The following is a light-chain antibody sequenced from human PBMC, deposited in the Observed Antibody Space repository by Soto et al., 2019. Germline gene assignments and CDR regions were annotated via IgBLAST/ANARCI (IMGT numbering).Light chain of an antibody. J-gene: IGLJ1*01. V-gene: IGLV2-11*01. CDR1: SSDVGVYNY. CDR3: CSYAGRYPYV. Sequence: QSALTQPRSVSGYPGQSVTISCTGTSSDVGVYNYVSWYQQYPGKAPKLMIYDVSKRPSGVPDRFSGSRSGNTASLTISGLQAEDEADYYCCSYAGRYPYVFGGGTKVTVL. CDR2: DVS.